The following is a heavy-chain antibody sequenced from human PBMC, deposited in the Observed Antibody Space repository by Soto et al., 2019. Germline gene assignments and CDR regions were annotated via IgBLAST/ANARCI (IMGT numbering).Heavy chain of an antibody. D-gene: IGHD5-18*01. CDR2: ITYNGDNT. J-gene: IGHJ4*02. CDR3: ARYIRGPTVFYFDF. Sequence: GGSLRLSCAASGFTFSSYAMTWVRQAPGRGLDWVSVITYNGDNTFYADSVKGRFTISRDNSKDTVDLQMNSLRAEDSAIYYCARYIRGPTVFYFDFWGPGVLVTVSS. V-gene: IGHV3-23*01. CDR1: GFTFSSYA.